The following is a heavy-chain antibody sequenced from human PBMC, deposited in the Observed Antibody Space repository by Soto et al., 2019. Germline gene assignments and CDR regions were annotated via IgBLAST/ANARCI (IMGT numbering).Heavy chain of an antibody. J-gene: IGHJ4*02. D-gene: IGHD3-22*01. V-gene: IGHV3-48*01. Sequence: PGGSLRLSCAASGFTFSSYSMNWVRQAPGKGLEWVSYISSSSSTIYYADSVKGRFTISRDNAKNSLYLQMNSLRAEDTAVYYCARGDDSRGYYYVYWGQGTLVTVSS. CDR3: ARGDDSRGYYYVY. CDR1: GFTFSSYS. CDR2: ISSSSSTI.